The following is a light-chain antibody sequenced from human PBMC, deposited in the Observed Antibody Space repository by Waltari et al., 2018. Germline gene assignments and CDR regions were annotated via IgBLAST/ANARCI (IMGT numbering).Light chain of an antibody. CDR3: QQSYITPWT. CDR2: GTS. Sequence: DVQMTQSPSSLSASVGDRVTITCRASQTIYNYLNWYQQQPGKAPKVLVFGTSSLQSGVPSRFSGSGSGTDFTLTVDSLHPEDFATYYCQQSYITPWTFGQGTKVEIK. J-gene: IGKJ1*01. CDR1: QTIYNY. V-gene: IGKV1-39*01.